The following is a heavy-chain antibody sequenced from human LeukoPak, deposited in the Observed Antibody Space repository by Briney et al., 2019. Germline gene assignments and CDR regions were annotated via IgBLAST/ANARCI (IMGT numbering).Heavy chain of an antibody. Sequence: GGSLRLSCAASGFTFSDYYMSWIRQAPGKGLEWVANIKEDGSAKYYVDSVKGRFTISRDNAKNSLYLQINNLRAEDTAVYYCARDWAYWGQGTLVIVSS. CDR3: ARDWAY. J-gene: IGHJ4*02. D-gene: IGHD3-16*01. CDR1: GFTFSDYY. CDR2: IKEDGSAK. V-gene: IGHV3-7*03.